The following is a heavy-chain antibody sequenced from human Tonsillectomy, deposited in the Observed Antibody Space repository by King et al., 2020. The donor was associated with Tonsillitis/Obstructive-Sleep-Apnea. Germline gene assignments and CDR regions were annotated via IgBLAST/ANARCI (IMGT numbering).Heavy chain of an antibody. J-gene: IGHJ5*02. CDR1: GYSFPAYA. V-gene: IGHV1-3*01. CDR3: ARSSYDFWSAPTP. Sequence: QLVQSGAEVKKPGASVTISCKASGYSFPAYAIHWVRQAPGQRLEWVGWINADNGNTKYSKKFQGRISVTRDRSASTAYIKLTNLRSEDTAVYYCARSSYDFWSAPTPRGQGTLVTVSS. CDR2: INADNGNT. D-gene: IGHD3-3*01.